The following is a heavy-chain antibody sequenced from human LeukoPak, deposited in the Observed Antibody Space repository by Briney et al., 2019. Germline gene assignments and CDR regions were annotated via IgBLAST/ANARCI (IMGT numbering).Heavy chain of an antibody. CDR3: AKDAWAVAGNWFDP. Sequence: PGGSLRLSCAASGFTFSSYGMHWVRQAPGKGLEWVAFIRYDGSNKYYADSVKGRSTISRDNSKNTLYLQMNSLRAEDTAVYYCAKDAWAVAGNWFDPWGQGTLVTVSS. J-gene: IGHJ5*02. D-gene: IGHD6-19*01. V-gene: IGHV3-30*02. CDR1: GFTFSSYG. CDR2: IRYDGSNK.